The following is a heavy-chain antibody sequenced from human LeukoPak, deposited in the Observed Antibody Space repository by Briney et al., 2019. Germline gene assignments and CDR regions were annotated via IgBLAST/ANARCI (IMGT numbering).Heavy chain of an antibody. CDR2: VFPGDSKT. CDR1: GYHFTTYW. Sequence: GDSLKISCKVSGYHFTTYWIAWVRQKPGKGLEWMGMVFPGDSKTNYSPAFLGQVTMSVDKSIGAAYLQWRSLKASDTAMYDCARLDTKNYQFWGQGTLVSVSS. D-gene: IGHD1-7*01. V-gene: IGHV5-51*01. CDR3: ARLDTKNYQF. J-gene: IGHJ4*02.